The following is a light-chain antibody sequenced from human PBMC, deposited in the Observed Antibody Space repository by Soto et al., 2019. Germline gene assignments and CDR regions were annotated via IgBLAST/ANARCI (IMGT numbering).Light chain of an antibody. J-gene: IGLJ2*01. V-gene: IGLV2-14*02. CDR1: SSDVGSYNL. Sequence: QSALTQPASVSGSPGQSITISCTGTSSDVGSYNLVSWYQQHPGKAPKLMIYEGSKRPSGVSNRFSGSKSGNTASLTISGLQAEDEAAYYCSSYTSSTTLGVLFGGGTQLTVL. CDR3: SSYTSSTTLGVL. CDR2: EGS.